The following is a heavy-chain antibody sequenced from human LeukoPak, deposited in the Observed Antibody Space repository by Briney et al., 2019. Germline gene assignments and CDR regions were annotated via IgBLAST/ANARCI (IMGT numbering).Heavy chain of an antibody. J-gene: IGHJ6*02. V-gene: IGHV3-11*01. CDR3: AKNQLPYYYYYGMDV. CDR1: GFTYSDYY. CDR2: ISSSGSTI. D-gene: IGHD2-2*01. Sequence: KAGGSLRLSCAASGFTYSDYYMSWIRQAPGKGLEWVSYISSSGSTIYYADSVKGRFTISRDNAKNSLYLQMNSLRAEDTALYYCAKNQLPYYYYYGMDVWGQGTTVTVSS.